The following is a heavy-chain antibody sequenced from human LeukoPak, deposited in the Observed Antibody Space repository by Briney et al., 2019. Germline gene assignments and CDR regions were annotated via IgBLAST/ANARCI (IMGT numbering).Heavy chain of an antibody. V-gene: IGHV3-23*01. J-gene: IGHJ4*02. Sequence: GGSLRLSCAASGFTFSSYAMSWVRQAPGKGLEWVSAISGSGGSTYYADSVKGRFTISRDNSKNTLYLQMNSLRAEDTAVYYCANNQGYYDSSGYYGNCWGQGTLVTVSS. CDR1: GFTFSSYA. D-gene: IGHD3-22*01. CDR2: ISGSGGST. CDR3: ANNQGYYDSSGYYGNC.